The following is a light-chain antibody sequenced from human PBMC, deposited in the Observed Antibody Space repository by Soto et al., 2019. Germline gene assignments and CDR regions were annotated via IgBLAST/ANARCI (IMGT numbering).Light chain of an antibody. J-gene: IGKJ3*01. Sequence: DIQMPQSPSSLSAPVGDRVTITCRASQDISNYLAWHQQKPGKGPKLLIYAASTLQPVVPSRFSGSGSGTDFTLIIRSLRPEDVATYYCQKYNGAPPATYSTGT. CDR2: AAS. V-gene: IGKV1-27*01. CDR3: QKYNGAPPAT. CDR1: QDISNY.